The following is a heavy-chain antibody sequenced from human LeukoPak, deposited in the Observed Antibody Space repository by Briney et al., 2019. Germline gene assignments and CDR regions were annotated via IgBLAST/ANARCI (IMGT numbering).Heavy chain of an antibody. CDR2: MNPNSGNT. V-gene: IGHV1-8*01. CDR1: GYTFISYD. Sequence: ASVKVSCKASGYTFISYDINWVRQATVQGLEWMGWMNPNSGNTGYAQKFQGRVTMTRNTSISTAYMELSSLRSEDTAVYYCASTVTTASAFDIWGQGTMVTVSS. J-gene: IGHJ3*02. D-gene: IGHD4-17*01. CDR3: ASTVTTASAFDI.